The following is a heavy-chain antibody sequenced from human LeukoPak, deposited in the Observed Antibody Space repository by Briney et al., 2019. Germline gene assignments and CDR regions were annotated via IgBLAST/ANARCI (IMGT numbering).Heavy chain of an antibody. J-gene: IGHJ3*02. CDR1: GYRFTSFR. CDR3: ARRWDTAMVLDAFDI. CDR2: IYPGDSDT. D-gene: IGHD5-18*01. Sequence: GESLNLYCQGSGYRFTSFRIGLVRQVPGKGLEWMGIIYPGDSDTRYSPSFQGQVTISADKSISTAYLQWSSLKASDTAMYYCARRWDTAMVLDAFDIWGQGTMVTVSS. V-gene: IGHV5-51*01.